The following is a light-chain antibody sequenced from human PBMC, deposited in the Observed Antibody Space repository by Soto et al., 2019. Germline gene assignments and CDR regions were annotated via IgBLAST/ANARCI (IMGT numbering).Light chain of an antibody. J-gene: IGKJ1*01. CDR1: QTISNY. V-gene: IGKV1-39*01. Sequence: DIQMTQSPSSLSASVGDRVTITCRASQTISNYLNWYQQKPGKAPKLLIYAASSLQGGVPSRFSGSGSGTEFTLIINSLQPEDLATYYCQQSYATPRTFGQGTKVEIK. CDR2: AAS. CDR3: QQSYATPRT.